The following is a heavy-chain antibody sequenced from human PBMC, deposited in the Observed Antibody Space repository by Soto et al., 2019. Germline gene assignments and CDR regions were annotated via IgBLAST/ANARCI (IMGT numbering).Heavy chain of an antibody. Sequence: SQTLSLTCAISGDSVSSNGVAWNWIRQSPSRGLEWLGRTYYASKWNNYYSTSVKSRITINPDTSKNQFSLQLHFVTPEDTAGYYCARGRKSAFDYWGQGTLVTVSS. V-gene: IGHV6-1*01. CDR1: GDSVSSNGVA. J-gene: IGHJ4*02. CDR3: ARGRKSAFDY. CDR2: TYYASKWNN.